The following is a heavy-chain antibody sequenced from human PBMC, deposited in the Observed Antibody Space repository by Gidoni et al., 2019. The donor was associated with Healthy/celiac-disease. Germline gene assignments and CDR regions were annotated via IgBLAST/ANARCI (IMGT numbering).Heavy chain of an antibody. Sequence: QVQLVESGGGVVQPGSSLRLSCAASGFTFSSYGMHWVRQAPGKGLEWVAVIWYDGSNKYYADSGKGRFTISRDNSKNTLYLQMNSLRAEDTAVYYCARWDVKNWFDPWGQGTLVTVSS. V-gene: IGHV3-33*01. D-gene: IGHD1-26*01. CDR1: GFTFSSYG. CDR2: IWYDGSNK. CDR3: ARWDVKNWFDP. J-gene: IGHJ5*02.